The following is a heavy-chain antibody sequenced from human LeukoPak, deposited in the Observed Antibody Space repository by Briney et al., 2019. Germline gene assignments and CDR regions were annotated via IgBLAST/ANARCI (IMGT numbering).Heavy chain of an antibody. V-gene: IGHV4-39*07. CDR2: IYYSGST. Sequence: SGPTLVNPTQTLTLTCTFFGFSVSSSGVGVGWIRQPPGKGLEWIGSIYYSGSTYYNPSLKSRVTISVDTSKNQFSLKLSSVTAADTAVYYCARVMVYGSGSSYYFDYWGQGTLVTVSS. J-gene: IGHJ4*02. CDR3: ARVMVYGSGSSYYFDY. D-gene: IGHD3-10*01. CDR1: GFSVSSSGVG.